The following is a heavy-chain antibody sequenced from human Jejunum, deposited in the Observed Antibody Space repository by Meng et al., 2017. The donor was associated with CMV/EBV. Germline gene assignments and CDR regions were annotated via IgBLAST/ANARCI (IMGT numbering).Heavy chain of an antibody. V-gene: IGHV3-74*01. J-gene: IGHJ5*02. Sequence: AAAGFIFSKNWGHWVRHAPGKGLVWVSRINGDGASTSYADSVKGRFTISRDNPRNTVYLEMNSVRAEDTAMYYCARSVGRYNLFDPWGQGTLVTVSS. CDR2: INGDGAST. CDR3: ARSVGRYNLFDP. CDR1: GFIFSKNW.